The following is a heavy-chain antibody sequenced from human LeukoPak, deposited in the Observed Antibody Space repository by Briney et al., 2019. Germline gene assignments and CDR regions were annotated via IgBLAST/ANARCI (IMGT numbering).Heavy chain of an antibody. CDR3: AREGIAVAATEPGFDY. V-gene: IGHV6-1*01. Sequence: SQTLSLTCAISGDSFSSNSAAWNWIRQSPSRGLEWLGRTYYRSKWYNDYAVSVKSQITINPDTSKNQFSLQLNSVTPEDTAVYYCAREGIAVAATEPGFDYWGQGTLVTVSS. J-gene: IGHJ4*02. CDR2: TYYRSKWYN. D-gene: IGHD6-19*01. CDR1: GDSFSSNSAA.